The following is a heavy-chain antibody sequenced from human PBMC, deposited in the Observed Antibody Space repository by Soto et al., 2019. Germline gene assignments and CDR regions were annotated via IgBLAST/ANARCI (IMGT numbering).Heavy chain of an antibody. CDR1: GGSISSYC. V-gene: IGHV4-59*01. CDR2: IYYSGST. D-gene: IGHD3-22*01. Sequence: QVQLQESGPGLVKPSETLSLTCTVSGGSISSYCWSWIRQPPGKGLEWIGYIYYSGSTNYNPSLTRPVAVSVNTPQNQVSLKLSSVTAADTAVYYCAREGYSSGYYYYYGMDVWGQGTTVTVSS. J-gene: IGHJ6*02. CDR3: AREGYSSGYYYYYGMDV.